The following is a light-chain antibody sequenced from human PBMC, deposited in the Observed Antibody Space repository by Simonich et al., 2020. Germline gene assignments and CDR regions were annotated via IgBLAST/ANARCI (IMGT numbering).Light chain of an antibody. CDR2: WAS. Sequence: DIVMTKSPASLAVSLGERATINCKSSQSVLYSSNNKNYLAWHQQKPGQPPKLLIDWASTRESGVPDRFSGSGSGTDFTLTISSLQAEDVAVYYCQQYYSTPPITFGPGTKVDIK. CDR1: QSVLYSSNNKNY. V-gene: IGKV4-1*01. CDR3: QQYYSTPPIT. J-gene: IGKJ3*01.